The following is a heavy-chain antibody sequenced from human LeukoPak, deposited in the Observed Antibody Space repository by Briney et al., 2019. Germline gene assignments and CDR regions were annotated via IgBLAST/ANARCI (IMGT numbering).Heavy chain of an antibody. J-gene: IGHJ4*02. V-gene: IGHV4-39*01. Sequence: PSETLSLTCTVSGGSISSSSYYWGWIRQPPGKGLEWIGSIYYSGSTYYNPSLKSRVTISVDTSKNQFSLKLGSVTAADTAVYYCARGGGYCTGGVSSHFDYWGQGTLVTVSS. CDR1: GGSISSSSYY. CDR2: IYYSGST. D-gene: IGHD2-8*02. CDR3: ARGGGYCTGGVSSHFDY.